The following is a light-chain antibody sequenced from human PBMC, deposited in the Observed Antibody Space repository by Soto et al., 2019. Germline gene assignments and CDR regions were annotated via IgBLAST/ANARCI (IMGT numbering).Light chain of an antibody. CDR2: DAS. Sequence: EVVLTQSPGTLSLSPGERATLSCRASQSLDSTYLAWYQQKPGQSPRLVIFDASSRATGIPDRFSGSGSGTDFSLTITRLEPEDAAVYFCQQYGYSWTFGQGTKVDIK. CDR3: QQYGYSWT. J-gene: IGKJ1*01. CDR1: QSLDSTY. V-gene: IGKV3-20*01.